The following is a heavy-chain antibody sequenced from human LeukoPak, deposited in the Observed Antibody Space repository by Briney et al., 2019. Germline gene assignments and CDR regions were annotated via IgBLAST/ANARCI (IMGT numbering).Heavy chain of an antibody. V-gene: IGHV4-4*09. CDR1: GDSVSSYY. J-gene: IGHJ6*03. CDR2: IYSSGST. Sequence: SETLSLACTVSGDSVSSYYWSWIRQPPGKGLEWIGYIYSSGSTNYNPSLKSRVSISGNTSKNQISLKLSSVSAADTAVYYCARLLLEGYYYMDVWGKGTTVTVSS. D-gene: IGHD3-10*01. CDR3: ARLLLEGYYYMDV.